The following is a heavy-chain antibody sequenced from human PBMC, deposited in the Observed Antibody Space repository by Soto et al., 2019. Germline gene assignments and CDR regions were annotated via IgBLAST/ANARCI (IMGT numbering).Heavy chain of an antibody. V-gene: IGHV3-33*01. Sequence: QVQLVESGGGVVQPGRSLRLSCAASGFTFSTYGMHWVRQAPGKWLEWVAIIWYDGSNKYYADSVKGRFTISRDNSKNTLYLQMNSLRAEDTAVYYCARDRVTEGNYFDYWGQGTLVTVSS. CDR2: IWYDGSNK. D-gene: IGHD3-10*01. J-gene: IGHJ4*02. CDR3: ARDRVTEGNYFDY. CDR1: GFTFSTYG.